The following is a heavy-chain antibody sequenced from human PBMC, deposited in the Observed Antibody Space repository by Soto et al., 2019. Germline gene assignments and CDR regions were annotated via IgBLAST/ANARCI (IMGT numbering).Heavy chain of an antibody. CDR3: ARLGSGFSYKQIDLEWLPYFDY. Sequence: GESLKISCKGSGYSFTSYWIGWVRQMPGKGLECMGIIYPGYSDTRYSPSFQGQVTISTDKPISTPYLQWTSLNAPDTARYYCARLGSGFSYKQIDLEWLPYFDYWGQGTLVTVSS. CDR2: IYPGYSDT. CDR1: GYSFTSYW. J-gene: IGHJ4*02. V-gene: IGHV5-51*01. D-gene: IGHD3-3*01.